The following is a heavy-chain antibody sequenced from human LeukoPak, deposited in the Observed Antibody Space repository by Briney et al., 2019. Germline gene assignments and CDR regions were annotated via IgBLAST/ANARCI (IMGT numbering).Heavy chain of an antibody. V-gene: IGHV1-2*02. J-gene: IGHJ5*01. CDR3: AREASGGSWFDS. Sequence: ASVKVSCKASGYTFTCYYMHWVRQAPGQGLEWLGWMNPNSGATNYAQTSQGRVTMTGDTSINTAYIELRRLTFDDMAVYYCAREASGGSWFDSWGQGTLVTVSS. CDR1: GYTFTCYY. D-gene: IGHD1-26*01. CDR2: MNPNSGAT.